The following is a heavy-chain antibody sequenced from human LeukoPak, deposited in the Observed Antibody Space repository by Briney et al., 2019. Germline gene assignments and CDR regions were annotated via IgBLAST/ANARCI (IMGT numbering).Heavy chain of an antibody. V-gene: IGHV4-4*07. CDR2: IYTSGST. D-gene: IGHD6-13*01. Sequence: SETLSLTCTVSGGSISSYYWSWIRQPAGKGLEWIGHIYTSGSTSYNPSLKSRVTMSVDTSKNQFSLKLSSVTAADTAVYYCAREISRWHYYYYHMDVWGKGTTVTISS. J-gene: IGHJ6*03. CDR3: AREISRWHYYYYHMDV. CDR1: GGSISSYY.